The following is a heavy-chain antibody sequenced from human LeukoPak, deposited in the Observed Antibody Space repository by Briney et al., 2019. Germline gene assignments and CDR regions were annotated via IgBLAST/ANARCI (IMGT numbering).Heavy chain of an antibody. D-gene: IGHD5-18*01. CDR1: GGSISSSSYY. Sequence: SETLSLTCTVSGGSISSSSYYWGWIRQPPGKGLEWIGSIYYSGSTYYNPSLKSRVTISVDTSKNQFSLKLSSVTAADTAVYYCARADTPQTGDAFDIWGQGTMVTVSS. J-gene: IGHJ3*02. V-gene: IGHV4-39*07. CDR2: IYYSGST. CDR3: ARADTPQTGDAFDI.